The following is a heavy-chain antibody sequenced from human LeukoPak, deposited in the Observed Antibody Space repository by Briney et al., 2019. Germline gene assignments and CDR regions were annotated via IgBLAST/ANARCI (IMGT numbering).Heavy chain of an antibody. Sequence: PGGSLRLSCAASGFTFSSYSMNWVRQAPGKGLEWVSSISSSSSYIYYADSVKGRFTISRDNAKNSLYLQMNSLRAEDTAVYYCARANRLRFLEWLRRGYFDYWGQGTLVTVSS. J-gene: IGHJ4*02. CDR2: ISSSSSYI. CDR1: GFTFSSYS. V-gene: IGHV3-21*01. D-gene: IGHD3-3*01. CDR3: ARANRLRFLEWLRRGYFDY.